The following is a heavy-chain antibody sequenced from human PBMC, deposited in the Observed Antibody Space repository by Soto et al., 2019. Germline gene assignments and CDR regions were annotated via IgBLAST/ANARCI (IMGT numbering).Heavy chain of an antibody. Sequence: QVQPVQSGAEVKKPGASVKISCKASVHTFTGYYIHWVRQSPGQGLEWMGWINHNSGCTDYGQKFQGRVSMTRDTSISTVYMELTRLRSADTAVYYCARGTAIDAEIYRGFDPWGQGTLVTVSS. CDR2: INHNSGCT. CDR1: VHTFTGYY. CDR3: ARGTAIDAEIYRGFDP. D-gene: IGHD2-2*01. J-gene: IGHJ5*02. V-gene: IGHV1-2*02.